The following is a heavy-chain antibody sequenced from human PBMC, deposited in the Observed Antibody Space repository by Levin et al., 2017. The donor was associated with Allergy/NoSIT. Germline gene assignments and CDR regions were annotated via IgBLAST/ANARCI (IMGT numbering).Heavy chain of an antibody. J-gene: IGHJ4*01. CDR1: GFTFTSYW. V-gene: IGHV3-74*01. D-gene: IGHD3-3*01. CDR2: INSDGSTT. Sequence: PGGSLRLSCAASGFTFTSYWMQWVRQVPGKGLEWVAHINSDGSTTSYAESVKGRFTISRDDGKEMVFLEMNNLRPEDTAVYYCARHYSYYDFCNWGHGTLVSVSS. CDR3: ARHYSYYDFCN.